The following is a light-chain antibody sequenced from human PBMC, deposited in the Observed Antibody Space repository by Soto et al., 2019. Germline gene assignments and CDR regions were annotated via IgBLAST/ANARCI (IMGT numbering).Light chain of an antibody. CDR1: SSNIGSYI. CDR2: SDS. CDR3: STWDDSLRGLV. J-gene: IGLJ2*01. V-gene: IGLV1-44*01. Sequence: QSVLTQPPSASGTPGQTVTISCSGSSSNIGSYIVNWYQQLPGTAPKLLIYSDSQRPSGVPDRFSASKSGTSASLAISGLQSEDEADYYCSTWDDSLRGLVFGGGTKLTVL.